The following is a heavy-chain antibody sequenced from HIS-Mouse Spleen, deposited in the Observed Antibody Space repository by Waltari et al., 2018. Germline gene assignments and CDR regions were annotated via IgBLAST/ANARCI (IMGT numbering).Heavy chain of an antibody. CDR2: IKHSGST. V-gene: IGHV4-34*01. D-gene: IGHD3-10*01. CDR3: ARGTYYYGSGSLSFDY. Sequence: QVQLQQWGAGLLKPSETLSLTCAVYGGSFSGYYWSWIRQPPGKGGAWLGEIKHSGSTNYTPSLKSRVTISVDMAKNQFSLKLSSVTAADTAVYYCARGTYYYGSGSLSFDYWGQGTLVTVSS. J-gene: IGHJ4*02. CDR1: GGSFSGYY.